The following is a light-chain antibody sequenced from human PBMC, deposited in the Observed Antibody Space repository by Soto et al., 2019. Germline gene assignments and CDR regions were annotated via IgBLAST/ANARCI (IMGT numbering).Light chain of an antibody. J-gene: IGKJ4*01. CDR1: QSISSW. V-gene: IGKV1-5*01. CDR3: QQYNSYS. CDR2: DAS. Sequence: DIQTTQSPSTLSASVGDRVTITCRASQSISSWLAWYQQQPGKAPKLLIYDASSLESGVPSRFSGSASGTEFPLTISRLQPDDFATYYCQQYNSYSFGGGTKVDIK.